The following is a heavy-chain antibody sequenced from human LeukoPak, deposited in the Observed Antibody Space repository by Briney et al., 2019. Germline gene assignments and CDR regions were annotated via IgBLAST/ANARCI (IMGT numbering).Heavy chain of an antibody. D-gene: IGHD4-23*01. CDR3: AKNTKPTLVTPDF. V-gene: IGHV3-30*18. J-gene: IGHJ4*02. CDR2: IPYDGSNT. Sequence: GGSLRLSCVASGFSISSHWMSWVRQAPGKGLEWVAVIPYDGSNTYYADSVKGRFTISRDNSKNTLYLQMNSLRAEDSAVYYCAKNTKPTLVTPDFWGQGTLVTVSS. CDR1: GFSISSHW.